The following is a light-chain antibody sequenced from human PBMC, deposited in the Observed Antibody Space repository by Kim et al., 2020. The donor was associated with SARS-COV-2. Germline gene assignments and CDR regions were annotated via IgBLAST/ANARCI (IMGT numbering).Light chain of an antibody. Sequence: PRERALPSCRPSQRVSCSCFAWSPQNPGQAPRLLFCGQSSTATGIPDRFSGSGSGTGFTLTISRLEPEGFAVYYCQQYGSSPRVTFGPGTKVDIK. CDR2: GQS. V-gene: IGKV3-20*01. J-gene: IGKJ3*01. CDR1: QRVSCSC. CDR3: QQYGSSPRVT.